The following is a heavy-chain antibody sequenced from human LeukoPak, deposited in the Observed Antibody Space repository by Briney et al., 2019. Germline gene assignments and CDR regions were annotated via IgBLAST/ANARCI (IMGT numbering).Heavy chain of an antibody. CDR2: ISSSSSYI. CDR3: ATPTRRGYINAFDI. CDR1: GFTFSSFG. Sequence: GGSLRLSCAASGFTFSSFGMSWVRQAPGKGLEWVSSISSSSSYIYYADSVKGRFTISRDNSKNTLYLQMNSLRAEDTAVYYCATPTRRGYINAFDIWGQGTMVTVSS. V-gene: IGHV3-21*04. D-gene: IGHD6-13*01. J-gene: IGHJ3*02.